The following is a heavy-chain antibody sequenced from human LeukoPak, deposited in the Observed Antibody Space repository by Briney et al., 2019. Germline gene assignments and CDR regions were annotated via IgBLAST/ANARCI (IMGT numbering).Heavy chain of an antibody. CDR2: IYHSGST. CDR1: GYSISSGYY. V-gene: IGHV4-38-2*01. J-gene: IGHJ4*02. CDR3: ARGGGYYNY. D-gene: IGHD3-3*01. Sequence: SETLSLTCAVSGYSISSGYYWGWIRQPPGKGLEWIGSIYHSGSTYYNPSLKSRGTISVDTSNNQFSLKLSSVTAADTAVYYCARGGGYYNYWGQGTLVTVSS.